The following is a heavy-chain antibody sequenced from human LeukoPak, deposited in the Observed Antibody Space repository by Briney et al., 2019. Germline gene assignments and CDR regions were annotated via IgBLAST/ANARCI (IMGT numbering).Heavy chain of an antibody. CDR2: IYYSGNT. J-gene: IGHJ4*02. Sequence: SETLSLTCTVSGTSISNYYWDWIRQSPGKGLEWIGYIYYSGNTNYNPSLKSRVTISVDTSKNQVSLKLSSVTAADTAVYYCARKYSSGWYDYWGQGTLVTVSS. CDR1: GTSISNYY. V-gene: IGHV4-59*01. CDR3: ARKYSSGWYDY. D-gene: IGHD6-19*01.